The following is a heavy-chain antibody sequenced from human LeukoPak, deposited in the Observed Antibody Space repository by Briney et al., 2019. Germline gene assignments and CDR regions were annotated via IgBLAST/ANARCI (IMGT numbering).Heavy chain of an antibody. CDR3: AKELPNYDFWSGSDYMDV. Sequence: GGSLRLSCAASGFTFSSYGMNWVRQAPGKGLEWVAFIRYDGSNKYYADSVKGRFTISRDNSKNTLYLQMNSLRAEDTAVYYCAKELPNYDFWSGSDYMDVWGKGTTVTVSS. CDR2: IRYDGSNK. J-gene: IGHJ6*03. V-gene: IGHV3-30*02. D-gene: IGHD3-3*01. CDR1: GFTFSSYG.